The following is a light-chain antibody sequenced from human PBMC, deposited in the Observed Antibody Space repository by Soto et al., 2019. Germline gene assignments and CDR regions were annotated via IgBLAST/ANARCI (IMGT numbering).Light chain of an antibody. J-gene: IGKJ3*01. CDR2: AAS. CDR1: QSISRY. V-gene: IGKV1-39*01. CDR3: QQTYSTLFT. Sequence: DIQMTQSPSALSASVGDRVTITCRASQSISRYLNWYQQKPGKAPEPLIYAASSLESGVPSRFSGSGSGTDFTLTISNLQPEDFATYFCQQTYSTLFTFGPGTKVEIK.